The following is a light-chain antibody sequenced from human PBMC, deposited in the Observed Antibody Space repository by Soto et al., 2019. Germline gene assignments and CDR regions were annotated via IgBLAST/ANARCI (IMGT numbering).Light chain of an antibody. Sequence: QSVLTQPASVSGSPGQSITISCTGTSSDVGGYNYVSWYQHHPGKAPKLMIYDVSNRPSGVSDRFSGPKSGNTASLTISGLQAEDEADYYCCSYAGSYVFGTGTKVTVL. CDR1: SSDVGGYNY. CDR2: DVS. CDR3: CSYAGSYV. J-gene: IGLJ1*01. V-gene: IGLV2-14*03.